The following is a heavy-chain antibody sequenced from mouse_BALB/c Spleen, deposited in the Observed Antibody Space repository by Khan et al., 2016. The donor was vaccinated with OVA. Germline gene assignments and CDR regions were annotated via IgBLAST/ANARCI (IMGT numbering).Heavy chain of an antibody. CDR1: GYTFSNYW. V-gene: IGHV1-9*01. Sequence: QVQLKQSGAELMKPGASVKISCKTTGYTFSNYWIEWIKQRPGHGLEWIGEILPRRGNINYNEKFKGKATFTADTSSNIAYMQLNSLTSEDSAVYYCARGAGTTFGMDYWGQGTSVTVSS. CDR2: ILPRRGNI. CDR3: ARGAGTTFGMDY. J-gene: IGHJ4*01. D-gene: IGHD4-1*01.